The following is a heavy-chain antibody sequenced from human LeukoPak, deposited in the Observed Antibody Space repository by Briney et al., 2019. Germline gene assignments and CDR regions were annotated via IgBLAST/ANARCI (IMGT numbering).Heavy chain of an antibody. CDR3: ARDSSGYSRQNWFDP. V-gene: IGHV4-4*07. J-gene: IGHJ5*02. Sequence: SETLSLTCTVSGGSISSYYWSWIRQPAGKGLEWIGRIYTSGSTNYNPSLKSRVTMSVDTSKNQFSLKLSSVTAADTAVYYCARDSSGYSRQNWFDPWGQGTLVTVSS. CDR2: IYTSGST. D-gene: IGHD3-22*01. CDR1: GGSISSYY.